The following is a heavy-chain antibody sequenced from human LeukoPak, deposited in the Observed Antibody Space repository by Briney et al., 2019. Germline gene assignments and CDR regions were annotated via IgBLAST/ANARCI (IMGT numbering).Heavy chain of an antibody. V-gene: IGHV3-23*01. Sequence: GGSLRLSCAASGFTFSSYAVSWVRQAPGKGLEWVSAISGSGGSTYYADSVKGRFTISRDNSKNTLYLQMNSLRAEDTAVYYCAKDLHSSSWYRWFDPWGQGTLVAVSS. J-gene: IGHJ5*02. CDR2: ISGSGGST. CDR1: GFTFSSYA. D-gene: IGHD6-13*01. CDR3: AKDLHSSSWYRWFDP.